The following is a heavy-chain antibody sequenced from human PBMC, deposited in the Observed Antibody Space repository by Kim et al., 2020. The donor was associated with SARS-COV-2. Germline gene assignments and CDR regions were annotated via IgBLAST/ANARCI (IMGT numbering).Heavy chain of an antibody. CDR1: GGSFSGYY. D-gene: IGHD2-15*01. V-gene: IGHV4-34*01. J-gene: IGHJ5*02. Sequence: SETLSLTCAVYGGSFSGYYWSWIRQPPGKGLEWIGEINHSGSTNYNPSLKSRVTISVDTSKNQFSLKLSSVTAADTAVYYCVRGGSRWWNWFDPWGQGTLVTVSS. CDR2: INHSGST. CDR3: VRGGSRWWNWFDP.